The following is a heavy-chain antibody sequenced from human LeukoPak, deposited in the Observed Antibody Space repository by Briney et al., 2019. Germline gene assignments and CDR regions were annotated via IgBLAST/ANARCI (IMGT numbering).Heavy chain of an antibody. CDR1: GFTFDDYA. V-gene: IGHV3-9*03. J-gene: IGHJ4*02. CDR3: AKGSHMAVAGHSDY. CDR2: ISWNSGSI. Sequence: GGSLRLSCAASGFTFDDYAMQWVRQAPGKGLEWVSGISWNSGSIGYADSVKGRFTISRDNAKNSLYLQMNSLRAEDMALYYCAKGSHMAVAGHSDYWGQGTLVTVSS. D-gene: IGHD6-19*01.